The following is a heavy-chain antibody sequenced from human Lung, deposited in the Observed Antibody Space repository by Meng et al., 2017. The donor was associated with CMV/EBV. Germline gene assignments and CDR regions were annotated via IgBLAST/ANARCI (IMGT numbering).Heavy chain of an antibody. J-gene: IGHJ4*02. CDR2: IYWNDDT. CDR1: SLRTSGAG. Sequence: SLRTSGAGVGWIRQPPRKALEWLALIYWNDDTRYSPSLKNRFTITKDTSGNRVVLTMTNLDPADTGTYYCAHSARYYSSGIYYVPFDYWGQGTLLTVSS. CDR3: AHSARYYSSGIYYVPFDY. D-gene: IGHD3-10*01. V-gene: IGHV2-5*01.